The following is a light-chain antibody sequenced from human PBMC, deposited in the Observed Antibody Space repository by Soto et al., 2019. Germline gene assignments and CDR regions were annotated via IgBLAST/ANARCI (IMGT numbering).Light chain of an antibody. CDR3: SSYTRSNTPVV. J-gene: IGLJ2*01. CDR2: EVN. V-gene: IGLV2-14*01. CDR1: SSDVGGYNY. Sequence: QSALTQPASVSGSPGQSITISCTGTSSDVGGYNYVSWYQQHPGKAPKLIIYEVNNRPSGVSNRFSGSKSGNTASLTISGLQAEDEADYYCSSYTRSNTPVVFGGGTKVTVL.